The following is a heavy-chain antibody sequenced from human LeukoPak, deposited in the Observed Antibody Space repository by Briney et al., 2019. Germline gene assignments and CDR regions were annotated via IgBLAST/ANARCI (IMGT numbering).Heavy chain of an antibody. V-gene: IGHV4-4*07. CDR3: AGSIAVAGTVDY. CDR2: IYTRGST. J-gene: IGHJ4*02. D-gene: IGHD6-19*01. CDR1: GGSISSYY. Sequence: SETLSLTCTVPGGSISSYYWSWIRQPAGKGLEWIGRIYTRGSTNYNPSLKSRVTMSVDTSKNQVSLKLSSVTAADTAVYYCAGSIAVAGTVDYWGQGTLVTVSS.